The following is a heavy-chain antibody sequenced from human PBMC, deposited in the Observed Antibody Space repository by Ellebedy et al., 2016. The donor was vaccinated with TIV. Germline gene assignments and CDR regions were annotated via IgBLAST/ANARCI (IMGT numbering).Heavy chain of an antibody. CDR3: ARRSPYHTFDY. J-gene: IGHJ4*02. CDR1: GVSIGDTRYY. V-gene: IGHV4-39*01. D-gene: IGHD2-2*01. CDR2: IFYRGSS. Sequence: MPSETLSLTCVVSGVSIGDTRYYWGWIRQPPGKGLEWIGSIFYRGSSYYKSSLKSRVTMSVDTSDNQLSLKMTSVTAADTAVYYCARRSPYHTFDYWGQGTLVTVSS.